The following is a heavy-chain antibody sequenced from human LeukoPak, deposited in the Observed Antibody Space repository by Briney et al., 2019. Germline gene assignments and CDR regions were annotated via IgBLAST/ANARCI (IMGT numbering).Heavy chain of an antibody. CDR1: GFSFTVST. CDR3: TRSLTGTTFWDY. J-gene: IGHJ4*02. CDR2: IRDKAESYAT. D-gene: IGHD1-7*01. Sequence: GGSLKLSCAASGFSFTVSTMHWVCQAPGKGLEWVGRIRDKAESYATVYAASVKGTFTISRDDSQNTAYLQLNSLRSDDSAVYYCTRSLTGTTFWDYWGQGTLVTVSS. V-gene: IGHV3-73*01.